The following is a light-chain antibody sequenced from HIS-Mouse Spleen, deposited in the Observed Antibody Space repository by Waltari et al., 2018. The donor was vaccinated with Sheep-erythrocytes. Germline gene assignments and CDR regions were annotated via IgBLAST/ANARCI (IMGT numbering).Light chain of an antibody. CDR2: HVS. CDR3: CSYAGSYNHV. CDR1: SSDVGGYNY. V-gene: IGLV2-11*01. Sequence: QSALTQPRSVSGSPGQSVTISCTGTSSDVGGYNYVSWYQQHPGKAPKLMIDHVSKRPEGVPVRFSGSKSGNTAALTIAGIQAEDEADYYCCSYAGSYNHVFATGTKVTVL. J-gene: IGLJ1*01.